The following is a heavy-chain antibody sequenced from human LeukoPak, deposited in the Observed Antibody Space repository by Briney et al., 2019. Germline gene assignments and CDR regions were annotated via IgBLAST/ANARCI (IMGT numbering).Heavy chain of an antibody. V-gene: IGHV3-23*01. CDR3: TKRVKYGGTWDHFAD. CDR2: VNADGGNT. D-gene: IGHD1-26*01. J-gene: IGHJ4*02. CDR1: GFTFDNYR. Sequence: GGSLRLSCAASGFTFDNYRMSWVRQAPGKGLEWGSTVNADGGNTYYAESVKGRFTISRDNSKSTLILQMNSLRVEDTALYYCTKRVKYGGTWDHFADWGQGTLVTVSS.